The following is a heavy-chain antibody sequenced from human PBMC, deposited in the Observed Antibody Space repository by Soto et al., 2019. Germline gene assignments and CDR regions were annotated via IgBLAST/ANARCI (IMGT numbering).Heavy chain of an antibody. D-gene: IGHD2-21*02. CDR1: GGSLTDYS. Sequence: TLSLPCTVSGGSLTDYSWVWILQPSVYVLWWSVRIFSSGSTNYNPSLNGRITMSLDTSKNQFSLKLNSATATDTAVYFCARDQGVVVTADNWFDPWGQGILVTVSS. J-gene: IGHJ5*02. CDR3: ARDQGVVVTADNWFDP. V-gene: IGHV4-4*07. CDR2: IFSSGST.